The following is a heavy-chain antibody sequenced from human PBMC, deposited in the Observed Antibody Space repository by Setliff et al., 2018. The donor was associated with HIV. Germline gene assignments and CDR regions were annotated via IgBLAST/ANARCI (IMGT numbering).Heavy chain of an antibody. V-gene: IGHV1-46*01. CDR3: ARENYGDYVFLGYYYYYMDV. Sequence: ASVKVSCKASGYTFTSYYMHWVRQAPGQGLEWMGIINPSGGSTSYAQKFQGRVTMTRDTSTSTVYMGLSSLRSEDTAVYYCARENYGDYVFLGYYYYYMDVRGKGTTVTVSS. D-gene: IGHD4-17*01. CDR2: INPSGGST. CDR1: GYTFTSYY. J-gene: IGHJ6*03.